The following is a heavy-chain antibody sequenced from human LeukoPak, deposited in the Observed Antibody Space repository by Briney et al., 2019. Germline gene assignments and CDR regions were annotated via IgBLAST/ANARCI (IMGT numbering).Heavy chain of an antibody. J-gene: IGHJ4*02. V-gene: IGHV3-23*01. Sequence: GGSLRLSCAASGFTFSSYAMSWVRQAPGKGLEWVSAISGSGGSTYYADSVKGRFTISRDNSKNTLYLQMNSLRAEDTAAYYCAKSFIVVVPAANLYFDYWGQGTLVTVSS. CDR1: GFTFSSYA. CDR3: AKSFIVVVPAANLYFDY. D-gene: IGHD2-2*01. CDR2: ISGSGGST.